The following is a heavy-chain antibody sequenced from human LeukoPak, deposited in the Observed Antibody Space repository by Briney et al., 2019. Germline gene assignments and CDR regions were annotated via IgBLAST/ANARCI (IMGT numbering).Heavy chain of an antibody. V-gene: IGHV3-9*01. Sequence: GRSLRLSCAASGLTFDDYAMHWVRQAPGKGLEWVSGISWNSGSIGYADSVKGRFTISRDNAKNSLYLQMNSLRAEDTALYYCAKGMATSAWGQGTLVTVSS. CDR3: AKGMATSA. D-gene: IGHD5-24*01. CDR1: GLTFDDYA. J-gene: IGHJ5*02. CDR2: ISWNSGSI.